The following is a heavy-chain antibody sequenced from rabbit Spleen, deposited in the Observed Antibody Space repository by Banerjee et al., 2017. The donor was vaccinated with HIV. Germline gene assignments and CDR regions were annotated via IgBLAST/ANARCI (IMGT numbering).Heavy chain of an antibody. Sequence: QEQLEESGGGLVKPEGSLTLTCTASGFDSSKSYWISWVRQAPGKGPEWIARTNTANGNTNYASWAKGRFTISKTSSTTVTLQMTSLTAADTATYFCARDTSSSFSSYGMDLWGPGTLVTVS. CDR1: GFDSSKSYW. CDR2: TNTANGNT. CDR3: ARDTSSSFSSYGMDL. V-gene: IGHV1S45*01. J-gene: IGHJ6*01. D-gene: IGHD1-1*01.